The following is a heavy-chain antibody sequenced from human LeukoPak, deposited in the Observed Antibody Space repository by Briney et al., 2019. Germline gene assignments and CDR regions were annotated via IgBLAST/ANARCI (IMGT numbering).Heavy chain of an antibody. D-gene: IGHD3-22*01. J-gene: IGHJ4*02. V-gene: IGHV4-59*01. CDR1: GGSISSYY. CDR3: ASSKTGFYDSSGYALDY. CDR2: IYYSGST. Sequence: SETLSLTCTVSGGSISSYYWSWIRQPPGKGLEWIGYIYYSGSTNYNPSLKSRVTISVDTSKNQFSLKLSSVTAADTAVYYCASSKTGFYDSSGYALDYWGQGTLVTVSS.